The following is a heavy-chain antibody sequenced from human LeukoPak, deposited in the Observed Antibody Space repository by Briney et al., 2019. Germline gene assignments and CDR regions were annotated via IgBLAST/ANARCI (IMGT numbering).Heavy chain of an antibody. CDR1: GGSISSGDYY. D-gene: IGHD3-22*01. J-gene: IGHJ4*02. V-gene: IGHV4-30-4*01. CDR2: IYYSGST. Sequence: SETLSLTCTVSGGSISSGDYYWSWIRQPPGKGLEWIGYIYYSGSTYYNPSLKSRVTISVDTSKNQFSLQLNSVTPEDTAVYYCAREKFYPRVITTTLPFNQKYYFDYWGQGTLVTVSS. CDR3: AREKFYPRVITTTLPFNQKYYFDY.